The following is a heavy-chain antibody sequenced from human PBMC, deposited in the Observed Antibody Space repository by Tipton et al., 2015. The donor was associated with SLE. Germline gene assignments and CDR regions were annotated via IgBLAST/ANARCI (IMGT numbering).Heavy chain of an antibody. D-gene: IGHD3-22*01. CDR2: IYYSGST. J-gene: IGHJ4*02. CDR3: ARRSPSDYYDSSGYSYFDY. V-gene: IGHV4-39*07. Sequence: TLSLTCTVSGGSNSSSSYYWGWIRQPPGKGLEWIGSIYYSGSTYYNPSLKSRVTISVDTSKNQFSLKLSSVTAADTAVYYCARRSPSDYYDSSGYSYFDYWGQGTLVTVSS. CDR1: GGSNSSSSYY.